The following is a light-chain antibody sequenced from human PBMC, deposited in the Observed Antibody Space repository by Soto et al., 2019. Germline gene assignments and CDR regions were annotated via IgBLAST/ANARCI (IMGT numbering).Light chain of an antibody. J-gene: IGKJ5*01. Sequence: DIVMTQSPLSLPVTPGEPASISCRSSQSLLNSNGYTYLDWYQQKVGQAPRLLIYGVSSRVTGIPDRFSGSGSGTDFTLTISRLEPEDFAVYYCQQYGSSPITFGQGTRLEI. CDR1: QSLLNSNGYTY. CDR3: QQYGSSPIT. V-gene: IGKV3-20*01. CDR2: GVS.